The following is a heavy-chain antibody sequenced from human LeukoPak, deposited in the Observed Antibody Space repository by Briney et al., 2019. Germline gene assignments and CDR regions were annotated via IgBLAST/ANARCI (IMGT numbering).Heavy chain of an antibody. J-gene: IGHJ4*02. Sequence: RASVKVSCKASGYTFTSYAMHWVRQAPGQRLEWMGWINAGNGNTKYSQKFQGRVTITRDTSASTAYMELSSLRSEDTAVYYCARDIVGATGDYWGQGTLVTVSS. CDR2: INAGNGNT. CDR3: ARDIVGATGDY. CDR1: GYTFTSYA. D-gene: IGHD1-26*01. V-gene: IGHV1-3*01.